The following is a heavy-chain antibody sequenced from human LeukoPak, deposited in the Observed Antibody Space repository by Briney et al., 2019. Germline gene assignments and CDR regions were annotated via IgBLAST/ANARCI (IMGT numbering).Heavy chain of an antibody. D-gene: IGHD5-12*01. CDR3: ARALSGESDAYYFDY. CDR2: IKEDGSEK. V-gene: IGHV3-7*01. Sequence: PGGSLRLSCAASGFTFSNYWMSWVRQAPGKGLEWVANIKEDGSEKDYVDSVKGRFTISRDNAQSSLYLQMDSLRAEDTAVYYCARALSGESDAYYFDYWGQGTLVTVSS. CDR1: GFTFSNYW. J-gene: IGHJ4*02.